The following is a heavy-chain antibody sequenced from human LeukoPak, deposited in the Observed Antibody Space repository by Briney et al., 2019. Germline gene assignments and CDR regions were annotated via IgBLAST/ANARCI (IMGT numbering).Heavy chain of an antibody. CDR3: ARQLFISTSFYYIFDF. CDR2: IHSDDST. J-gene: IGHJ4*02. Sequence: GGSLRLSCAASGFTVSSNHISWVRQAPGKGLEWVSVIHSDDSTYYADSVKDRFTISRDNSRNTLYLQMNSLRAEDTAVYYCARQLFISTSFYYIFDFWGQGTLVTVSS. CDR1: GFTVSSNH. D-gene: IGHD2/OR15-2a*01. V-gene: IGHV3-66*04.